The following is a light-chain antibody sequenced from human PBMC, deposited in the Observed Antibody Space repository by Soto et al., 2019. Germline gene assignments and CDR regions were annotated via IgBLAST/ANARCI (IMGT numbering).Light chain of an antibody. V-gene: IGLV2-14*01. CDR3: STYISSSSPYV. J-gene: IGLJ1*01. CDR2: EVS. CDR1: SSGVGPYNY. Sequence: QSVLTQPASVSGSPGQSITISYTGTSSGVGPYNYVSWYQQYPGKAPKLMIYEVSNRPSGVSNRFSGSKSGNTASLTISGLQAEDEFDYYYSTYISSSSPYVFGTGTKVTLL.